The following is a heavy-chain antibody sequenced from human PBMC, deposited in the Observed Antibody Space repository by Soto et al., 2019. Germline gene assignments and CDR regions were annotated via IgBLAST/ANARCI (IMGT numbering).Heavy chain of an antibody. CDR2: SNLSDGSR. CDR1: GYTFTSYY. J-gene: IGHJ5*02. CDR3: GRAIAVVARVTFDP. Sequence: ASVNVSCKPSGYTFTSYYVHWVRQAPGLGLEWMGVSNLSDGSRRYALKCQGRVAMTRDTSAGTGHMVLSAVSSEATAHYYGGRAIAVVARVTFDPWGQGTLVTVSS. V-gene: IGHV1-46*01. D-gene: IGHD6-19*01.